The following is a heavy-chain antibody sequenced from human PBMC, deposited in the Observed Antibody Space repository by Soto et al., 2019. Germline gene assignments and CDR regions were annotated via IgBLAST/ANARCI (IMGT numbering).Heavy chain of an antibody. Sequence: ASVKVSWKASGYTFTRYGIGWARQAPGQGLEWMGWINTYNGNTNYAQKLQGRVTMATDTSTSTAYMELRSLRSDDTAVYYCARGDHIVVVTAPYDHWGQGTLVTVSS. J-gene: IGHJ4*02. D-gene: IGHD2-21*02. CDR2: INTYNGNT. V-gene: IGHV1-18*01. CDR1: GYTFTRYG. CDR3: ARGDHIVVVTAPYDH.